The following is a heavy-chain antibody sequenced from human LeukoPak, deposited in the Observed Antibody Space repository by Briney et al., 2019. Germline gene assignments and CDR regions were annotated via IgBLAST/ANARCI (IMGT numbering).Heavy chain of an antibody. CDR2: INPSGGST. CDR3: ARQGTYSSAIGMGY. Sequence: ASVKVSCTASGYTFNNHYMYWVRQAPGQGLEWMGVINPSGGSTSYAQKFQGRVTMTRDTSTRTVYMEVNSLRSEDTAVYYCARQGTYSSAIGMGYWGQGALVTVSS. CDR1: GYTFNNHY. J-gene: IGHJ4*02. D-gene: IGHD6-19*01. V-gene: IGHV1-46*02.